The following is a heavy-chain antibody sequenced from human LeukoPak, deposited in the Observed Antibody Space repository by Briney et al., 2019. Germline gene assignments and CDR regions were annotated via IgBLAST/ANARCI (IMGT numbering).Heavy chain of an antibody. D-gene: IGHD3/OR15-3a*01. J-gene: IGHJ6*04. CDR1: GGTFSSYA. CDR2: ISAYNGNT. V-gene: IGHV1-18*01. Sequence: ASVKVSCKASGGTFSSYAISWVRQAPGQGLEWMGWISAYNGNTNYAQKLQGRVTMTTDTSTSTAYMELRSLRSDDTAVYYCARDFPGGLVISSHYYMWDVWGKGTTVTISS. CDR3: ARDFPGGLVISSHYYMWDV.